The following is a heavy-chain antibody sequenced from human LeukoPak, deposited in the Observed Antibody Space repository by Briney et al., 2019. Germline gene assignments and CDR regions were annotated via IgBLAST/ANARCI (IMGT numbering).Heavy chain of an antibody. CDR3: ARVDGSCSGGSCPSGNWFDP. CDR2: FHTRGST. D-gene: IGHD2-15*01. J-gene: IGHJ5*02. Sequence: PSETLSLTRSVSGGSISLSYYYWGWIRQPAGKGLEWIGRFHTRGSTNYNPSLKSRVIISVDTSKNQFSLKLNSVTAADTAVYYCARVDGSCSGGSCPSGNWFDPWGQGTLVTVSS. CDR1: GGSISLSYYY. V-gene: IGHV4-61*02.